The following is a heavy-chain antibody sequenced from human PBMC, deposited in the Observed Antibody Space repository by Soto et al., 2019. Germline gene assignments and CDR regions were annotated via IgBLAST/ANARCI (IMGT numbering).Heavy chain of an antibody. CDR2: ISWNSGSI. CDR1: GFTFDDYA. CDR3: AKDYCSSTSCRFDY. V-gene: IGHV3-9*01. J-gene: IGHJ4*02. Sequence: SLRLSCAASGFTFDDYAMHWVRQAPGKGLEWVSGISWNSGSIGYADSVKGRFTISRDNAKNSLYLQMNSLRAEDTALYYCAKDYCSSTSCRFDYWGQGTLVTVSS. D-gene: IGHD2-2*01.